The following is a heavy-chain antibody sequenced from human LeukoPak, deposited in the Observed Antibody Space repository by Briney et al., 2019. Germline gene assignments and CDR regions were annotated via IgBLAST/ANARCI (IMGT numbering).Heavy chain of an antibody. CDR1: GFTFSSYW. CDR3: ASAYTYVRLGDH. Sequence: PGGSLRLSCAASGFTFSSYWMHWVRQAPGKGLVWVSRINSDGSSTSYADSVKGRFTISRDNAKNTLFLQMNSLRVEDTAVYYCASAYTYVRLGDHWGQGTLVTVSS. J-gene: IGHJ4*02. V-gene: IGHV3-74*01. D-gene: IGHD3-16*01. CDR2: INSDGSST.